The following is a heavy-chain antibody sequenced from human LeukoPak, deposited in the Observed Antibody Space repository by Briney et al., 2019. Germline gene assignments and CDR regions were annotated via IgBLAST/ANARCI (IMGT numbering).Heavy chain of an antibody. CDR2: FDPEDGET. CDR1: GYTPTELS. V-gene: IGHV1-24*01. D-gene: IGHD3-3*01. J-gene: IGHJ3*02. CDR3: ATYGSGYPDAFDI. Sequence: SVNVSCKVSGYTPTELSMHWVRQAPGKGGEWMVGFDPEDGETIYAQKFQGRVTMTEDTSTDTAYMALSSLRSEDTAVYYCATYGSGYPDAFDIWGQGTMVTVSS.